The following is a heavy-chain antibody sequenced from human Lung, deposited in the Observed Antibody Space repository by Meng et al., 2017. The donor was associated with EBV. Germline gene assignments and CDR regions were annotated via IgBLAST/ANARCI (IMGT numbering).Heavy chain of an antibody. D-gene: IGHD2-15*01. CDR1: GYTFTSYA. Sequence: QVPLVQSGAEVKRPGASVKVSVKASGYTFTSYAFIWVRQAPGQGLEWMGWISAYNGNTNYAPKLQDRVTMTTDSSTMTAYMELRSLTSDDTALYYCARQGGLLDLDYWGQGTLVTVSS. CDR3: ARQGGLLDLDY. CDR2: ISAYNGNT. V-gene: IGHV1-18*01. J-gene: IGHJ4*02.